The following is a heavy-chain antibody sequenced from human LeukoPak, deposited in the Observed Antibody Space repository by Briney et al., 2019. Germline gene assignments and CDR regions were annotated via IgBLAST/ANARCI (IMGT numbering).Heavy chain of an antibody. D-gene: IGHD3-3*01. CDR2: MNPHTGTT. CDR3: ASPTGDYDAGSGPNYHFDY. CDR1: GYSLTCYY. V-gene: IGHV1-2*06. J-gene: IGHJ4*02. Sequence: ASVKVSCKASGYSLTCYYMHWVRQAPGQGLGWMGRMNPHTGTTNYDQKFQGRVTMTRDTSISTAYMELSNLRSDDTAVYYCASPTGDYDAGSGPNYHFDYWGQGTLVTVSS.